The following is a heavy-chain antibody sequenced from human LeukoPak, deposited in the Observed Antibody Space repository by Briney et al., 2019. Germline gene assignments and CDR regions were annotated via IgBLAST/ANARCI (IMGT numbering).Heavy chain of an antibody. CDR1: GFTVGNSY. V-gene: IGHV3-21*04. CDR3: ADYGVSGVRNNFY. J-gene: IGHJ4*02. Sequence: KPGGSLRLSCAASGFTVGNSYMSWVRQAPGKGLEWVSSISSSSSYIYYADSVKGRFTISRDNSRNTVYLQMTSLRADDTAVYYCADYGVSGVRNNFYWGQGTLVTVSS. CDR2: ISSSSSYI. D-gene: IGHD3-3*01.